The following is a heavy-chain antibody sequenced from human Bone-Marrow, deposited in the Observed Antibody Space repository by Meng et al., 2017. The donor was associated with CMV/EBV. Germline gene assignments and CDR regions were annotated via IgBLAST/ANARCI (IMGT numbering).Heavy chain of an antibody. J-gene: IGHJ3*02. Sequence: GGSLRLSCAASGFTFSSYAMHWVRQAPGKGLEWVAVISYDGSNKYYADSVKGRFTISRDNSKNTLYLQMNSLRAEDTAVYYCARAQISPGAFDIWGQGTRVTVSS. CDR1: GFTFSSYA. D-gene: IGHD7-27*01. CDR2: ISYDGSNK. CDR3: ARAQISPGAFDI. V-gene: IGHV3-30-3*01.